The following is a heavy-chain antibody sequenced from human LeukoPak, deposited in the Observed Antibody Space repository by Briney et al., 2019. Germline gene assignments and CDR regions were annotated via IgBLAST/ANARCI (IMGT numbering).Heavy chain of an antibody. J-gene: IGHJ4*02. D-gene: IGHD3-10*01. CDR3: ARDLGYYGSGSYPPHFDY. CDR2: IYSGGST. CDR1: GFTFSSYA. V-gene: IGHV3-53*01. Sequence: PGGSLRLSCAASGFTFSSYAMSWVRQAPGKGLEWVSVIYSGGSTYYADSVKGRFTISRDNSKNMLYLQMNSLRAEDTAVYYCARDLGYYGSGSYPPHFDYWGQGTLVTVSS.